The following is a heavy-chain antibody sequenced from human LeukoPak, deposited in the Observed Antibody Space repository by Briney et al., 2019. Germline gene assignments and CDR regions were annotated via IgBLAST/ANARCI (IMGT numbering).Heavy chain of an antibody. CDR1: GFTVSSNY. Sequence: PGGSLRLSCAASGFTVSSNYMSWVRQAPGKGLEWVSVIYSGGSTYYADSVKGRFTISRDNSKNTLYLQMNSLRAEDTAVYYCASYDFWSGYYTDYWGQGTLVTVSS. CDR3: ASYDFWSGYYTDY. D-gene: IGHD3-3*01. V-gene: IGHV3-66*02. J-gene: IGHJ4*02. CDR2: IYSGGST.